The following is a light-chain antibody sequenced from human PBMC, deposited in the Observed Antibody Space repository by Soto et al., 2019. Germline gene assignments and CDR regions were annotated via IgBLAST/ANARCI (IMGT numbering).Light chain of an antibody. CDR2: GAX. CDR3: QQYHKLPPST. Sequence: VMTQAPGTLAVSLGASATLPXRASKSFYFYFAWYPQQTGXXTRLXXXGAXTRATAVTARFRGGGSGTEFTLTISSMMSAESAAYYCQQYHKLPPSTFGQGTRLEIK. CDR1: KSFYFY. V-gene: IGKV3-15*01. J-gene: IGKJ5*01.